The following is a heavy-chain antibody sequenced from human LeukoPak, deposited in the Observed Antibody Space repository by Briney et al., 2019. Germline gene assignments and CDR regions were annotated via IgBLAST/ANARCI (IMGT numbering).Heavy chain of an antibody. CDR3: AKDYSFSNFN. V-gene: IGHV3-7*01. CDR1: GFMFPNHW. Sequence: GGSLRLSCAASGFMFPNHWMTWVRQAPGKGLEWVANINERGSETYYADYVKGRFTISRDNTKKSLFLQLNSLSVEDTAMCYCAKDYSFSNFNWGQGTLVTVSS. D-gene: IGHD2-15*01. CDR2: INERGSET. J-gene: IGHJ4*02.